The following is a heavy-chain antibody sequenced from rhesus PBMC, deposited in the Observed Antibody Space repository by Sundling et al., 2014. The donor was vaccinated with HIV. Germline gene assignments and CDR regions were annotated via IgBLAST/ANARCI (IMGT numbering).Heavy chain of an antibody. CDR2: ISGSSGST. V-gene: IGHV4-165*01. D-gene: IGHD1-20*01. Sequence: QVQLQESGPGLVKPSETLSLTCAVSGGSFSGYYWGWIRQSPGKGLEWIGYISGSSGSTDYNPSLKSRVTISRDTSKNQVSLKLSSMTAADTAVYYCARDDWNNVPLDFWGQGVLVTVSS. CDR1: GGSFSGYY. J-gene: IGHJ4*01. CDR3: ARDDWNNVPLDF.